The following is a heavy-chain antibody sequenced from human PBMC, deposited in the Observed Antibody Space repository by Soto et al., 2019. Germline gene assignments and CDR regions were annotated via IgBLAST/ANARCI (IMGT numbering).Heavy chain of an antibody. V-gene: IGHV3-21*06. CDR1: GFTFTRYS. D-gene: IGHD3-22*01. J-gene: IGHJ4*02. Sequence: PGGSLRLSCAASGFTFTRYSMNWVRQAPGKGLEWVSSISSTTNYIYYGDSMKGRFTISRDNAKNSLYLEMNSLRAEDTAVYYCARGAGYYDSSGYYLDLYYWGQGTLVTVSS. CDR2: ISSTTNYI. CDR3: ARGAGYYDSSGYYLDLYY.